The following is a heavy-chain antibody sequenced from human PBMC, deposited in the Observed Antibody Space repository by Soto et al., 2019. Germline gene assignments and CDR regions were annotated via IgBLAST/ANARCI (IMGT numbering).Heavy chain of an antibody. Sequence: SETLSLTCTVSGGSISSGGYYWSWIRQHPGKGLEWIGYIYYSGSTYYNPSLKSRVTISVDTSKNQFSLKLSSVTAADTAVYYCARSSSSWYQGYYYYYGMDVWGQGTTVTVSS. CDR1: GGSISSGGYY. CDR3: ARSSSSWYQGYYYYYGMDV. CDR2: IYYSGST. V-gene: IGHV4-31*03. J-gene: IGHJ6*02. D-gene: IGHD6-13*01.